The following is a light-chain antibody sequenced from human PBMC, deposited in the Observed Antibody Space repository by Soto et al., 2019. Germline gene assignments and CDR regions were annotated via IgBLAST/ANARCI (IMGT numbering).Light chain of an antibody. CDR1: SSDIGGYDY. Sequence: QSALTQPASVSGSPGQSITLSCTGTSSDIGGYDYVSWYQRHPGKAPKLIIYDVNNRPSGVSNRFSGSKSGNTASLTISGLQAEDDADYCCTSYASGISQLVFGGGTKLTVL. CDR2: DVN. CDR3: TSYASGISQLV. J-gene: IGLJ2*01. V-gene: IGLV2-14*01.